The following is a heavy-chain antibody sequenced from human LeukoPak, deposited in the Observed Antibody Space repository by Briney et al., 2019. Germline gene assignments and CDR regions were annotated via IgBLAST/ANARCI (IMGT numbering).Heavy chain of an antibody. V-gene: IGHV3-23*01. CDR3: ASSPPLVGAEYYFDY. CDR2: ISGSGGST. CDR1: GFTFSSYS. Sequence: GGSLRLSCAASGFTFSSYSMNWVRQAPGKGLEWVSAISGSGGSTYYADSVKGRFTISRDNSKNTLYLQMNSLRAEDTAVYYCASSPPLVGAEYYFDYWGQGTLVTVSS. J-gene: IGHJ4*02. D-gene: IGHD1-26*01.